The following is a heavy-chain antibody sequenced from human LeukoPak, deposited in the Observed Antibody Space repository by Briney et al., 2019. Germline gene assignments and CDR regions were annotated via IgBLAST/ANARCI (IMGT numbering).Heavy chain of an antibody. CDR3: AKSAPKTYYDFWSGPPIYMDV. Sequence: PGGSLRLSCAASGFTFSSYAMSWVRQAPGKGLEWVSAISGSGGSTYYADSVKGRFTISRDNYKNTLYLQMNSLRAEDTAVYYCAKSAPKTYYDFWSGPPIYMDVWGKGTTVTVSS. CDR1: GFTFSSYA. J-gene: IGHJ6*03. CDR2: ISGSGGST. V-gene: IGHV3-23*01. D-gene: IGHD3-3*01.